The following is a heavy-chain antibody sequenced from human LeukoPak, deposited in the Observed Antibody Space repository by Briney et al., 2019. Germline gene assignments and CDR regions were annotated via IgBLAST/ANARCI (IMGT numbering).Heavy chain of an antibody. CDR1: GFSVSGIR. D-gene: IGHD2-8*01. CDR2: LYAGGAT. J-gene: IGHJ5*02. CDR3: ARGNGNVGGRLDP. Sequence: PGGSLRLSCVASGFSVSGIRMNWVRQAPGKDLEWVSGLYAGGATYYADSMGGRFTISRDHSKNTLYLQMTNLRVDDTAIYYCARGNGNVGGRLDPWGQGTRVTVSS. V-gene: IGHV3-66*01.